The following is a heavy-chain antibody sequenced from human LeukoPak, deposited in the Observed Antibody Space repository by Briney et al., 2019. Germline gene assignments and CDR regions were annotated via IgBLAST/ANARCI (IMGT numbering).Heavy chain of an antibody. CDR2: ISWDGGST. J-gene: IGHJ4*02. D-gene: IGHD6-13*01. CDR3: AKDSSYSSSSFDY. CDR1: GFTFDDYT. V-gene: IGHV3-43*01. Sequence: GGSLRLSCAASGFTFDDYTMHWVRQAPGKGLEWVSLISWDGGSTYYADSVKGRFTISRDNSKNSLYLQMNSLRTEDTALYYCAKDSSYSSSSFDYWGQGTLVTVSS.